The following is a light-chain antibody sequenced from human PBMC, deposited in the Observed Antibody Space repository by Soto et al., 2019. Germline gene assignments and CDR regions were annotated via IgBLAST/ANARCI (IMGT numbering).Light chain of an antibody. V-gene: IGKV1-5*01. CDR2: DAY. CDR3: QHYNSYSEA. CDR1: QSITNR. J-gene: IGKJ1*01. Sequence: DIQMTQSPSTLSASVGDRVTITCRASQSITNRLAWYQQKPGKAPKVLIYDAYSLESGVTSRFSGSGSGTEFILTISSLQPDDFATYYCQHYNSYSEAFGQGTKVEIK.